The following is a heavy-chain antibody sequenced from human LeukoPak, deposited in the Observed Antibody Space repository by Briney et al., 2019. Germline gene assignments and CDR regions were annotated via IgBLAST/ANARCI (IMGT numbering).Heavy chain of an antibody. V-gene: IGHV3-11*04. CDR3: ARGQVLELDY. Sequence: GGSLRLSCAASGFTFSDYYMSWIRQAPGKGLEWVSYISGGLSTIYYADSVKGRFTISRDNAKNSLYLQMNSLTAEDTAVYYCARGQVLELDYWGQGTLVTVSS. CDR2: ISGGLSTI. CDR1: GFTFSDYY. D-gene: IGHD3-3*01. J-gene: IGHJ4*02.